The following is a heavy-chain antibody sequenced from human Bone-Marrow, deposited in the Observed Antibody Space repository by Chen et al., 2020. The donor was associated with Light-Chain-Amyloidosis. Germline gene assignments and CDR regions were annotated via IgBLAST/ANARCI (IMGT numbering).Heavy chain of an antibody. CDR1: RGSISSANYS. Sequence: QLQLQESGPGLVKTSETLSLPCTVSRGSISSANYSWGWIRQPPGQGLEWIGRIHLRGDTYYRPSLRSRVAISGDTSKNPFSRRLTSRPAADTAAYYWGGQSRGIGWSPPHRGQGPL. V-gene: IGHV4-39*01. CDR2: IHLRGDT. CDR3: GGQSRGIGWSPPH. J-gene: IGHJ4*02. D-gene: IGHD6-19*01.